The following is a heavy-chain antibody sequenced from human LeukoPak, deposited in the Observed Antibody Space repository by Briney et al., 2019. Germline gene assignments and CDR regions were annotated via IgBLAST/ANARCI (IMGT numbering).Heavy chain of an antibody. D-gene: IGHD2-2*01. CDR1: GFTFSSYS. Sequence: GGSLRLSCAASGFTFSSYSMNWVRQAPGKGLEWVSYISSSSSTIYYADSVKGRFTISRDNAKNSLYLQMNSLRAEDTAVYYCASRPDPETYIGYCSSTSCYLGVDYWGQGTLVTVS. CDR2: ISSSSSTI. V-gene: IGHV3-48*04. CDR3: ASRPDPETYIGYCSSTSCYLGVDY. J-gene: IGHJ4*02.